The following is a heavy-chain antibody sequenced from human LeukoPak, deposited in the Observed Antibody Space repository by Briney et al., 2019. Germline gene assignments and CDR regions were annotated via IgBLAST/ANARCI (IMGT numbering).Heavy chain of an antibody. CDR2: INPNSGGT. V-gene: IGHV1-2*02. J-gene: IGHJ5*02. CDR3: ARDDSSGNQRGRGFDP. Sequence: ASVKVSCKASGYTFTGYYMHWVRQAPGQGLEWMGWINPNSGGTNYAQKFQGRVTMTRDTSISTAYMELSRLRSDDTAVYYCARDDSSGNQRGRGFDPWGQGTLVTVSS. D-gene: IGHD3-22*01. CDR1: GYTFTGYY.